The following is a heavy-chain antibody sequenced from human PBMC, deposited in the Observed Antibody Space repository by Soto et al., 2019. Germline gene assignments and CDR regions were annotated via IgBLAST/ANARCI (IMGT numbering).Heavy chain of an antibody. Sequence: SGTLSLTCTVSGGSISSYYWSWIRQSPEKGLEWIGYIYDSGTTNYNPSLKSRVSISVDTSKNQFSLKLSSVTAADTATYYCAHRVDKAMVFDYWGQGTLVTVSS. CDR2: IYDSGTT. CDR3: AHRVDKAMVFDY. J-gene: IGHJ4*02. CDR1: GGSISSYY. V-gene: IGHV4-59*08. D-gene: IGHD5-18*01.